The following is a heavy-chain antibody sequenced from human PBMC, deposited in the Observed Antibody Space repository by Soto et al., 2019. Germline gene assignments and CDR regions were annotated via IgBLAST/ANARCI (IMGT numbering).Heavy chain of an antibody. CDR1: GFSLSTSGMG. CDR2: IYWDDDK. Sequence: QITLKESGPTLVLPTQTLTLTCTFSGFSLSTSGMGVGWIRQPPGKALEWLAVIYWDDDKRYSPSLKNRLTIIKIXSKNQVVLIMTNMDPVDTATYYCAHRLYGDNSFDYWGRGTLVTVSS. J-gene: IGHJ4*02. V-gene: IGHV2-5*02. CDR3: AHRLYGDNSFDY. D-gene: IGHD4-17*01.